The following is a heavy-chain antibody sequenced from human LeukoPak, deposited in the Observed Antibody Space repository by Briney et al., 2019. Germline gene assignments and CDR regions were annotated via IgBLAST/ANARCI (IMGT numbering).Heavy chain of an antibody. D-gene: IGHD2-15*01. CDR3: AKAPEYCSGSGGSCYPFDN. J-gene: IGHJ4*02. CDR1: GFIFSTYG. V-gene: IGHV3-30*18. Sequence: GRSLRLSCAASGFIFSTYGMHWVRQAPGKGLEWVAVISYDGNNKYYTDSVKGRFTISRDNSKNTLYLQMNSLRAEDTAVYYCAKAPEYCSGSGGSCYPFDNWGQGTLVTVSP. CDR2: ISYDGNNK.